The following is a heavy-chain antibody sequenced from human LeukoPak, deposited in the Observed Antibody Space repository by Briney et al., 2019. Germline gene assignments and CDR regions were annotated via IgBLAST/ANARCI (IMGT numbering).Heavy chain of an antibody. J-gene: IGHJ4*02. Sequence: PSETLSLTCTVSGGSISSSSYYWGWIRQPPGKGLEWIGSIYYSGSTYYNPSLKSRVTISVDTSKNQFSLKLSSVTAADTAVYYCARDGIGAVPFDYWGQGTLVTVSS. V-gene: IGHV4-39*07. CDR1: GGSISSSSYY. CDR2: IYYSGST. D-gene: IGHD3-10*01. CDR3: ARDGIGAVPFDY.